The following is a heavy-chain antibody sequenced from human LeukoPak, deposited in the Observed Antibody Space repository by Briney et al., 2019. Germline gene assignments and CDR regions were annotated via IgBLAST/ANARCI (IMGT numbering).Heavy chain of an antibody. J-gene: IGHJ4*02. CDR1: GGSLSGYD. CDR2: TDQNEIT. CDR3: ARAMGDSSGYSD. Sequence: SETLSLTCAVSGGSLSGYDWSWIRQPPGKGLEWIGDTDQNEITNYNPSLKSRVTISVDMSKNHFSLKLNSVTAADTAVYYCARAMGDSSGYSDWGQGTLVTVSS. V-gene: IGHV4-34*01. D-gene: IGHD3-22*01.